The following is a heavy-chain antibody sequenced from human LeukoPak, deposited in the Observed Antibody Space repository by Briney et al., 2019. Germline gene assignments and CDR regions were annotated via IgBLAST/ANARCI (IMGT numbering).Heavy chain of an antibody. V-gene: IGHV3-23*01. CDR3: AKSLGGYYISDY. Sequence: GGSLRLSCAASGFTFSSYAMSWVRQAPEKGLEWVSAISGSGGSTYYADSVKGRFTISRDNSKNTLYLQMNSLRAEDTAVYYCAKSLGGYYISDYWGQGTLVTVSS. J-gene: IGHJ4*02. CDR2: ISGSGGST. D-gene: IGHD3-22*01. CDR1: GFTFSSYA.